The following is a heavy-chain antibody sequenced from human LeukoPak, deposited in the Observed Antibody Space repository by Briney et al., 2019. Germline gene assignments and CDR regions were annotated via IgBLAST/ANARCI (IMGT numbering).Heavy chain of an antibody. J-gene: IGHJ3*01. CDR1: AFTFGSYW. CDR2: INREGSNN. D-gene: IGHD2-21*02. V-gene: IGHV3-7*03. Sequence: PGGSLRLSCAASAFTFGSYWMTWVRQAPGKGLEGVANINREGSNNHFVDSVKGRFTISRDNAKNFLYLQMNSLRAEDTAVYFCARDSSPYCGDDCYFDAFDLWGQGTMVTVSS. CDR3: ARDSSPYCGDDCYFDAFDL.